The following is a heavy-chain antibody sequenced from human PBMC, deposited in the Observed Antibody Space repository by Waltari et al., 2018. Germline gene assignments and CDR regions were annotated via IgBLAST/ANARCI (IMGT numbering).Heavy chain of an antibody. Sequence: EVQLLESGGGLVQPGGSLRLSCAASGFTFSSYAMSGVRQAPGKGLAWFSAIIVSGVITYYADSVKGRFTISRDNSKNTLYLQMNSLRAEDTAVYYCAKEGPVVVVLYYFDYWGQGTLVTVSS. CDR3: AKEGPVVVVLYYFDY. CDR1: GFTFSSYA. CDR2: IIVSGVIT. V-gene: IGHV3-23*01. D-gene: IGHD2-2*01. J-gene: IGHJ4*02.